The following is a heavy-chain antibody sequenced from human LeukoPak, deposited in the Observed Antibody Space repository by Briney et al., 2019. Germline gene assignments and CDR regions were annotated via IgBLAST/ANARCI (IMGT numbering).Heavy chain of an antibody. D-gene: IGHD3-22*01. CDR1: GYTFTSYY. V-gene: IGHV1-46*01. CDR2: INPSGGST. Sequence: ASVKVSCKASGYTFTSYYMHWVRQAPGQGLEWMGIINPSGGSTSYAQKFQGRVTMTRDTSTSTVYMELSSLRSEDTAVYYCARGYYDSSGYYLPFDYWGQGTLVTVSS. CDR3: ARGYYDSSGYYLPFDY. J-gene: IGHJ4*02.